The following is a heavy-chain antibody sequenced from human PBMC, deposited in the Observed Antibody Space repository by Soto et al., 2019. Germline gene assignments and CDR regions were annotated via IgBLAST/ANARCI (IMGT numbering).Heavy chain of an antibody. CDR1: GGSIRSVNYY. D-gene: IGHD2-15*01. J-gene: IGHJ6*02. CDR2: IYNSGST. Sequence: KASETLSLTCTVSGGSIRSVNYYWSWIRQHPGKALEWIGYIYNSGSTYYNPSLKSRVTISADTSKNQFSLKLSSVTAADTAVYYCAIFYCSGGSCYSSDLMDVWGQGTTVTVSS. V-gene: IGHV4-31*03. CDR3: AIFYCSGGSCYSSDLMDV.